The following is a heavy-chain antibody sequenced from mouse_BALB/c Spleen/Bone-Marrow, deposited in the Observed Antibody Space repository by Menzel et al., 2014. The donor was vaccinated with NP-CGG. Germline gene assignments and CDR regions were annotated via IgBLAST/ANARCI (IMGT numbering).Heavy chain of an antibody. D-gene: IGHD4-1*01. CDR3: ARNWVYFDY. V-gene: IGHV1-69*02. CDR1: GYTFTSYW. CDR2: IDPSDSET. Sequence: VQLQQSGAELVKPGAPVKLSCKASGYTFTSYWMNWVKQRPGRGLEWIGRIDPSDSETHYNQKFKDKATLTVDKSSSTAYIQLSSLTSEDSAVYYCARNWVYFDYWGQGTTLTVSS. J-gene: IGHJ2*01.